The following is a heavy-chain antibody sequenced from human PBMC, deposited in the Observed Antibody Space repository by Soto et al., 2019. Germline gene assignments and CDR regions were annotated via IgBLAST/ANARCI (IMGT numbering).Heavy chain of an antibody. CDR1: GGTFSSYT. J-gene: IGHJ6*03. CDR3: ARGAYLGNPYYYYMEV. V-gene: IGHV1-69*02. CDR2: IIPILGLA. D-gene: IGHD2-21*01. Sequence: QVQLVQSGAEVKKPGSSVKVSCKASGGTFSSYTISWVRQAPGQGLEWMGRIIPILGLANYAQKFQGRVTITADKTTSTAYMELSGLRSEDTAVYYCARGAYLGNPYYYYMEVWGKGTTVTVSS.